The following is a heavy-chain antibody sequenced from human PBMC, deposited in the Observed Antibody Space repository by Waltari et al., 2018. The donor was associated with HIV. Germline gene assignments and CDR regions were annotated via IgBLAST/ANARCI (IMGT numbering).Heavy chain of an antibody. D-gene: IGHD3-22*01. V-gene: IGHV3-33*01. Sequence: QLQLVESGGGVVQPGRSLRLSWAASGFTFRYLSMHWVRQAPGKGLEWVAVIWYDGENKYYADSVKGRFTISRDNSKNTLYLQMNSLRVEDTAVYYCARGGYYYDISGYYHYWGQGTLVTVSS. CDR1: GFTFRYLS. CDR3: ARGGYYYDISGYYHY. CDR2: IWYDGENK. J-gene: IGHJ4*02.